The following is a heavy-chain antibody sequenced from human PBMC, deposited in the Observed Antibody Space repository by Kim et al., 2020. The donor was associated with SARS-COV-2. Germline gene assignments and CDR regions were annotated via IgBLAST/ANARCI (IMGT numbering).Heavy chain of an antibody. D-gene: IGHD2-15*01. CDR3: ASDRVVPPFPLYYYYYGMDV. V-gene: IGHV4-4*02. J-gene: IGHJ6*02. CDR1: GGSISSSNW. Sequence: SETLSLTCAVSGGSISSSNWWSWVRQPPGKGLEWIGEIYHSGSTNYNPSLKSRVTISVDKSKNQFSLKLSSVTAADTAVYYCASDRVVPPFPLYYYYYGMDVWGQGTTVTVSS. CDR2: IYHSGST.